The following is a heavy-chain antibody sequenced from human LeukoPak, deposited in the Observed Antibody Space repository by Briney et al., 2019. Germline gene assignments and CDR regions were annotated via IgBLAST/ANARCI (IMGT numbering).Heavy chain of an antibody. CDR3: ARGDHLDKAYFYYYMDV. V-gene: IGHV1-8*01. J-gene: IGHJ6*03. D-gene: IGHD2-2*03. Sequence: ASVKVSCKASGYTFTSYDINWVRQATGQGLEWMGWMNPNSGNTGYAQKFQGRVTMTRNTSISTAYMELSSLRSEDTAVYYCARGDHLDKAYFYYYMDVWGKGTTVTVSS. CDR1: GYTFTSYD. CDR2: MNPNSGNT.